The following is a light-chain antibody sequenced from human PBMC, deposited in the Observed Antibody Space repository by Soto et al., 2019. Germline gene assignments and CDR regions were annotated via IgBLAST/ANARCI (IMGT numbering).Light chain of an antibody. V-gene: IGKV1-5*03. J-gene: IGKJ1*01. CDR3: EQHSSYAWT. Sequence: DLNRTQSPSSPSASVRERISMTGGACQSISIWLAWYQQKPGQAPKLLIYKASSLESGVPSRFFFCESGKGFTVSSGVLPFVQIRTYDCEQHSSYAWTDGEDTIVDI. CDR2: KAS. CDR1: QSISIW.